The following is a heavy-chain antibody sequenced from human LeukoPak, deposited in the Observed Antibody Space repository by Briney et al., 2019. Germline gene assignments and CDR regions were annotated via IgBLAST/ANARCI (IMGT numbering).Heavy chain of an antibody. CDR2: VNHSGST. D-gene: IGHD4-17*01. Sequence: PSETLSLTCAVYGGSFSGYYWSWIRQPPGKGLEWIGEVNHSGSTNYNPSLKSRVTISVDTSKNQFSLKLSSVTAADTAVYYCARMTVPPSIWGQGSLVTVSS. CDR3: ARMTVPPSI. J-gene: IGHJ4*02. V-gene: IGHV4-34*01. CDR1: GGSFSGYY.